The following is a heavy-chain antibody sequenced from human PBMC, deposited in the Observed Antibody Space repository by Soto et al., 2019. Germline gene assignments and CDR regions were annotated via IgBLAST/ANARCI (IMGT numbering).Heavy chain of an antibody. J-gene: IGHJ4*02. Sequence: QVQLVQSGAEEKKPGASVKVSCKASGYTFTSYAMHWVRQAPGQRLEWMGWINAGNGNTKYSQKFQGRVTITRDTSESTAYMELSSLRSEDTAVYYCARGRHVSEVDYWGQGTLVTVSS. CDR1: GYTFTSYA. D-gene: IGHD3-10*02. V-gene: IGHV1-3*05. CDR2: INAGNGNT. CDR3: ARGRHVSEVDY.